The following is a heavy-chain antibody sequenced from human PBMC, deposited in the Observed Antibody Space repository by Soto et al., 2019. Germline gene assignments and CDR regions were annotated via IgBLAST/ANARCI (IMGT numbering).Heavy chain of an antibody. CDR1: GFTFSSYG. V-gene: IGHV3-30*18. CDR3: AKYLRYNWKRTYSDY. CDR2: ISYDGSNK. D-gene: IGHD1-20*01. Sequence: GGSLRISCAASGFTFSSYGMHWVRQAPGKGLEWVAVISYDGSNKYYADSVKGRFTISRDNSKNTLYLQMNSLRAEDTAVYYCAKYLRYNWKRTYSDYRCQG. J-gene: IGHJ4*02.